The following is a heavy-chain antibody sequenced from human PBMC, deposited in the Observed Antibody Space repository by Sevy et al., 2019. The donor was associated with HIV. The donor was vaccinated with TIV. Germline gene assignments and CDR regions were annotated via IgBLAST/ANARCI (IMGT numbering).Heavy chain of an antibody. CDR3: ARGGGLTDYGMDV. D-gene: IGHD3-16*01. Sequence: SETLSLTCAVSDGSISPYYWNWIRQPPGKGLEWIGYMYYSGSIKYNPSFKSRVTISVDMSKNPVSLNLRSVTAADTAVYYCARGGGLTDYGMDVWGQGTTVTVSS. CDR1: DGSISPYY. CDR2: MYYSGSI. J-gene: IGHJ6*02. V-gene: IGHV4-59*01.